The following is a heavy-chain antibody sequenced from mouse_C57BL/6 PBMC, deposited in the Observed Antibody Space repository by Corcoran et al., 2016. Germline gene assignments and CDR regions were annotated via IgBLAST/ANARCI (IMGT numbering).Heavy chain of an antibody. V-gene: IGHV9-3*01. CDR1: GYTFTTYG. CDR2: INTYSGVP. CDR3: GGSAMDY. D-gene: IGHD1-1*01. J-gene: IGHJ4*01. Sequence: QIQLVQSGPELKKPGETVKISCKASGYTFTTYGMSWVKQAPGKGLKWMGWINTYSGVPTYADDFKGRFAFSLETSASTAYLQINNVKNADTATYFCGGSAMDYWGQGTSVTVSS.